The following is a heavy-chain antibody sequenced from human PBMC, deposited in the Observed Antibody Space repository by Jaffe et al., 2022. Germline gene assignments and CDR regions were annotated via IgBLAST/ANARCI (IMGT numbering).Heavy chain of an antibody. CDR1: GLTFSNYD. CDR3: ARGVYGDYEQRSNYFDY. CDR2: VSSSGDIT. V-gene: IGHV3-23*01. Sequence: VQLLESGGDLVQAGGSLRLSCTASGLTFSNYDFNWVRQAPGKGLEWVSSVSSSGDITRYADSVQGRFTISRDNSRSTLYLQMNCLRAEDTAVYYCARGVYGDYEQRSNYFDYWGQGTLVTVSS. J-gene: IGHJ4*02. D-gene: IGHD4-17*01.